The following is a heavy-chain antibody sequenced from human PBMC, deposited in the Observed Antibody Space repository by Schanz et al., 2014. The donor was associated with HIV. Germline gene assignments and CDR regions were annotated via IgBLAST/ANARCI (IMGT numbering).Heavy chain of an antibody. Sequence: QVQLVQSGAEVKKPGASVKVSCKAPGHPFTGYYIHWVRQAPGQGLEWMGWINPNSGGTNYAPKFQGRVTMTRDTSVSTAYMELSRLTSEDTAVYYCARGARDCTNGVCGGYYFDYWGQGTLVTVSS. CDR1: GHPFTGYY. D-gene: IGHD2-8*01. J-gene: IGHJ4*02. CDR3: ARGARDCTNGVCGGYYFDY. V-gene: IGHV1-2*02. CDR2: INPNSGGT.